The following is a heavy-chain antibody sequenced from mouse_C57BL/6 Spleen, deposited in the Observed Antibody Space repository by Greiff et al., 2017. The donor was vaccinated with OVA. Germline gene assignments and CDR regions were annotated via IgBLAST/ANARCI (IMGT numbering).Heavy chain of an antibody. CDR2: ISYDGSN. D-gene: IGHD3-3*01. V-gene: IGHV3-6*01. CDR1: GYSITSGYY. Sequence: VQLQQSGPGLVKPSQSLSLTCSVTGYSITSGYYWNWIRQFPGNKLEWMGYISYDGSNNYNPSLKNRISITRDTSKNQFFLKLNSVTTEDTATYYCARRRDEGFAYWGQGTLVTVSA. CDR3: ARRRDEGFAY. J-gene: IGHJ3*01.